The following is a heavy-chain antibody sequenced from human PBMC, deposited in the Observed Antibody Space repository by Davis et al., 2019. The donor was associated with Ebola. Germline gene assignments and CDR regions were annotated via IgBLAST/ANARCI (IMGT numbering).Heavy chain of an antibody. CDR3: ARDRFPTVTTTHGMDV. CDR1: GYTFTSYY. Sequence: ASVKVSCKASGYTFTSYYMHWVRQAPGQGLEWMGIINPSGGSTNYAQKFQGRVTMTRDTSTSTVYMELSSLRSEDTAVYYCARDRFPTVTTTHGMDVWGQGTTVTVSS. D-gene: IGHD4-17*01. J-gene: IGHJ6*02. V-gene: IGHV1-46*01. CDR2: INPSGGST.